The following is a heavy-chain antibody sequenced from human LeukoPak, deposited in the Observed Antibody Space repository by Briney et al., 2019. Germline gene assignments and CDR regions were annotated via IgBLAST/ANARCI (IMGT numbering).Heavy chain of an antibody. CDR3: ARAYASPNGPY. D-gene: IGHD2-2*01. J-gene: IGHJ4*02. CDR2: INPNSGGT. CDR1: GYTFTDYY. V-gene: IGHV1-2*02. Sequence: VASVKVSCKASGYTFTDYYLHWVRQAPGQGLEWMGWINPNSGGTNYARKFHGRVTMTRDTSITTAYMGLNRLRSDDTAVYYCARAYASPNGPYWGQGTLVIVSS.